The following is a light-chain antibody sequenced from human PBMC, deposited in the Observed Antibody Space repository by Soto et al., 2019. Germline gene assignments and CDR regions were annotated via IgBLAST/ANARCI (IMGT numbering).Light chain of an antibody. Sequence: DIVLTQSPGTLSLSPGERVTLSCRASQSVASKYFAWYQQKPGQAPRLLIYGASSRATGIPDRFSGSGSGTDFTLTISRLEPEDLAVYYCQRCGSSIITFGQGTRLEIK. J-gene: IGKJ5*01. CDR1: QSVASKY. V-gene: IGKV3-20*01. CDR3: QRCGSSIIT. CDR2: GAS.